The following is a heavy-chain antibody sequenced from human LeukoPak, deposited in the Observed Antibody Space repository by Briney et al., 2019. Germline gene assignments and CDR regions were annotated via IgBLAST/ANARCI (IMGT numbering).Heavy chain of an antibody. CDR1: GFTFSGYG. J-gene: IGHJ4*02. CDR3: AKGGEGVAARRGIDY. Sequence: AGGSLRLSCAASGFTFSGYGMHWVRQAPGKGLEWVAVISYDGSNKYYADSVKGRFTISRDNSKNTLYLQMNSLRAEDTAVYYCAKGGEGVAARRGIDYWGQGTLVTVSS. D-gene: IGHD6-6*01. V-gene: IGHV3-30*18. CDR2: ISYDGSNK.